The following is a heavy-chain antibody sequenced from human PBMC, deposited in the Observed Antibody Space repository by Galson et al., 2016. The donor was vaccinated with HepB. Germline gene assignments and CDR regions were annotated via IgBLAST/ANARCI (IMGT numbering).Heavy chain of an antibody. J-gene: IGHJ4*02. CDR2: ISATGSST. V-gene: IGHV3-23*01. D-gene: IGHD3-9*01. CDR1: RFTSSTYA. Sequence: SLRLSCAASRFTSSTYAMSWVRQAPGKGLEWVAAISATGSSTYYADSVKGRFTISKDNSKNTLYLQMNGLRTEDKAIYSCATNGPQLYFHWLNSFDYWGQGTLVTVSS. CDR3: ATNGPQLYFHWLNSFDY.